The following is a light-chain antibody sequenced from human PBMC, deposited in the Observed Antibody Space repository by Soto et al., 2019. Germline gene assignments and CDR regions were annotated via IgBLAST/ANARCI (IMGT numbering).Light chain of an antibody. CDR1: QSLLHSNGYNY. CDR3: MQALQSPWT. CDR2: LGS. V-gene: IGKV2-28*01. Sequence: DIVMTQSPLSLPVTPGEPASISCRSSQSLLHSNGYNYLDWYLQKPGQSPQLLIYLGSYRASGVPDRFSGSGSGTDFTLEISRVEADDVGVYYCMQALQSPWTFGHGTKVEIK. J-gene: IGKJ1*01.